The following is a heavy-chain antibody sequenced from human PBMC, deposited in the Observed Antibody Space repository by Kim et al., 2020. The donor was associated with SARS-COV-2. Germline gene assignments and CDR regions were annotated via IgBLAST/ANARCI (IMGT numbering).Heavy chain of an antibody. CDR2: ISGSGGST. J-gene: IGHJ4*02. CDR1: GFTFSSYA. Sequence: GGSLRLSCAASGFTFSSYAMSWVRQAPGKGLEWVSAISGSGGSTYYADSMKGRFTISRDNSKNTLYLQMNSLRAEDTAVYYCAKPPRGAVASSDYWGQGTLVTVSS. V-gene: IGHV3-23*01. CDR3: AKPPRGAVASSDY. D-gene: IGHD6-19*01.